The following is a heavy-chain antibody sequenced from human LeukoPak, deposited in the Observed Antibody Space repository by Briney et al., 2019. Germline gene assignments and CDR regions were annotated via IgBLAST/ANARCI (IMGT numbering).Heavy chain of an antibody. CDR3: AKDSASDYYNWFDP. CDR1: GFTFHTYA. J-gene: IGHJ5*02. V-gene: IGHV3-23*01. D-gene: IGHD4-11*01. CDR2: ISGSGGAT. Sequence: GGSLRLSCAASGFTFHTYAMNWVRQAPGKGLEWVAAISGSGGATHYADSVKGRFTISRDNPQNTLYLQMSSLRDEDTALYYCAKDSASDYYNWFDPWGQGTLVTVS.